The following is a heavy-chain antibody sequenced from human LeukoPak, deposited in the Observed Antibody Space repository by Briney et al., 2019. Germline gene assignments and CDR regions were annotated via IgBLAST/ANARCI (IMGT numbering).Heavy chain of an antibody. Sequence: ASVKVSCKASGYTFTGYYMHWVRQAPGQGLEWMGWINPNGGGTNYAQKFQGRVTTTRDTSISTAYMELSRLRSDDTAVYYCASERNYYDTSGYYYAGVDYWGQGTLVTVSS. CDR3: ASERNYYDTSGYYYAGVDY. CDR2: INPNGGGT. CDR1: GYTFTGYY. D-gene: IGHD3-22*01. J-gene: IGHJ4*02. V-gene: IGHV1-2*02.